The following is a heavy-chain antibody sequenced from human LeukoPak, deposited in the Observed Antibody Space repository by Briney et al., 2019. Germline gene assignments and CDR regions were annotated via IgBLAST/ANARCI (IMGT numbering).Heavy chain of an antibody. CDR2: IYYSGST. J-gene: IGHJ4*02. CDR3: ARFDHGGYYFDY. V-gene: IGHV4-39*07. D-gene: IGHD3-9*01. Sequence: SETLSLTCTVSGGSISSSSYYWGWIRQPPGKGLEWIGSIYYSGSTYYNPSLKSRVTISVDTSKNQFSLKLSSVTAADTAVYYCARFDHGGYYFDYWGQGTLVTVSS. CDR1: GGSISSSSYY.